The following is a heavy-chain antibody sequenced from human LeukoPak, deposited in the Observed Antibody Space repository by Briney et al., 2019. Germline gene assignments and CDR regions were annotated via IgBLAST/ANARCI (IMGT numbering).Heavy chain of an antibody. CDR1: GYTFTSYD. J-gene: IGHJ4*02. V-gene: IGHV1-8*01. D-gene: IGHD1-26*01. CDR3: AKDRTPIAVFVGPTANY. Sequence: ASVKVSCKASGYTFTSYDINWVRQATGQGLEWMGWMNPNSGNTGYAQKFQGRVTMTRNTSISTAYMELSSLRPEDTAVYYCAKDRTPIAVFVGPTANYWGQGTLVTVSS. CDR2: MNPNSGNT.